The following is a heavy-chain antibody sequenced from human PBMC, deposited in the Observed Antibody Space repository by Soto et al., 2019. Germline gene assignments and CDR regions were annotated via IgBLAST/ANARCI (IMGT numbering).Heavy chain of an antibody. V-gene: IGHV4-59*02. Sequence: SETLSLTCTVSGDSVSRYYWNWIRQPPGKGLEWIGYIYNSGSTNYNPSLKSRVTISVDTSKNQFSLTLTSVTAADTAVYYCARAPTYSYGSGTPYYFYAMDVWGQGTTVTVSS. CDR3: ARAPTYSYGSGTPYYFYAMDV. CDR2: IYNSGST. J-gene: IGHJ6*02. CDR1: GDSVSRYY. D-gene: IGHD3-10*01.